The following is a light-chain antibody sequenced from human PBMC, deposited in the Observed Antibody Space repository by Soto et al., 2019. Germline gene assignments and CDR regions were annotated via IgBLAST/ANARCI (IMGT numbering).Light chain of an antibody. J-gene: IGKJ2*01. CDR3: QQSYSTPPYT. CDR2: AAS. V-gene: IGKV1-39*01. CDR1: QSISSY. Sequence: DIQMTQSPSSLSASVGDRVTITCRASQSISSYLNGYQQKLGKAPKLLIYAASSLQSGVPSRFSGSGSGTDFTLTISSLQPEDFATYDCQQSYSTPPYTFGQGTQLEIK.